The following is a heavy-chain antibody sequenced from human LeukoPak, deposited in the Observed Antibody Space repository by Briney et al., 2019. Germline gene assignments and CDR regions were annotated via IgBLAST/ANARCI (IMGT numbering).Heavy chain of an antibody. CDR2: IYYSGST. CDR3: ARGASVAVAGTRYFQQ. D-gene: IGHD6-19*01. CDR1: GGSISSGGYY. Sequence: PSQTPSLTCTVSGGSISSGGYYSSWIRQHPGNGLEWMGYIYYSGSTYYNPSLKSRVTISVDTSKNQFSLKLSSVTAADTAVYYCARGASVAVAGTRYFQQGGQGTLVTVS. J-gene: IGHJ1*01. V-gene: IGHV4-31*03.